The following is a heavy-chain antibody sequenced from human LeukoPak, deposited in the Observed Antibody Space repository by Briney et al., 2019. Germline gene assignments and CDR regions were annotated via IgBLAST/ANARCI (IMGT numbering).Heavy chain of an antibody. Sequence: GGSLRLSCAASGFTFSSYSMNWVRQAPGKGLEWVSSISSSSSYIYYADSVKGRFTISRDNSKNTLYLQLNNLRAEDTAVYYCAKSRSSEARAGSNYWGQGTLVTVSS. J-gene: IGHJ4*02. D-gene: IGHD6-6*01. CDR3: AKSRSSEARAGSNY. CDR2: ISSSSSYI. CDR1: GFTFSSYS. V-gene: IGHV3-21*04.